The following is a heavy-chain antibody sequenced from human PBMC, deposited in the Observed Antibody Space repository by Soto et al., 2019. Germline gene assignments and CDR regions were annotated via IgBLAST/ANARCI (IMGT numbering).Heavy chain of an antibody. V-gene: IGHV4-38-2*02. CDR1: SSSNANGHY. CDR2: FHRSGPT. D-gene: IGHD6-6*01. CDR3: EREGEQLAPDY. Sequence: KPSETLSLTCDVSSSSNANGHYWGWIRQPPGKGLEWLGCFHRSGPTYYNPSLKSRVTISVDTSKNQFSLKLSSVTAADTAVYYCEREGEQLAPDYWGQGTLVTVSS. J-gene: IGHJ4*02.